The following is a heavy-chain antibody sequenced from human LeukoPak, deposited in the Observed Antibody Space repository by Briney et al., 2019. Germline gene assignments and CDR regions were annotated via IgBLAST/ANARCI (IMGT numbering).Heavy chain of an antibody. V-gene: IGHV3-64*02. D-gene: IGHD6-19*01. CDR3: ARGVAISSSGWYDTFDY. CDR1: GFTFSNSA. CDR2: ISTNGDRT. Sequence: GGSLRLSCAASGFTFSNSAMYWVRQAPGKGLEFVSVISTNGDRTYYADSVKGRFTISRDNSKNALYLQMGSLRADDMAVYYCARGVAISSSGWYDTFDYWGQGALVTISS. J-gene: IGHJ4*02.